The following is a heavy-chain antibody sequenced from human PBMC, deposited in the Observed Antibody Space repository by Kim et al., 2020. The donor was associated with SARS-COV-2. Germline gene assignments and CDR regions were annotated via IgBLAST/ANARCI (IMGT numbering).Heavy chain of an antibody. CDR2: INHSGST. D-gene: IGHD3-9*01. J-gene: IGHJ5*02. CDR3: AREGPRGLRYFGVPPENWLDP. Sequence: SETLSLTCAVYGGSFSGYYWSWIRQPPGKGLEWIGEINHSGSTNYNPSLKSRITISVDTSKNQFSLKLSSVTAADTAVYYCAREGPRGLRYFGVPPENWLDPGAREPWSPSPQ. V-gene: IGHV4-34*01. CDR1: GGSFSGYY.